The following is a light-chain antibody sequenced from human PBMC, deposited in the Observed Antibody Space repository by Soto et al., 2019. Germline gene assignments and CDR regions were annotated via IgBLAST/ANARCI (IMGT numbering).Light chain of an antibody. V-gene: IGKV3-20*01. CDR2: GAS. CDR1: QSVSSSY. CDR3: AKTDTYPLFP. J-gene: IGKJ3*01. Sequence: IALTQFPGPLSLDPGERATLSCRASQSVSSSYLAWYQQKPGQAPRLLIYGASSRATGIPDRFSGSGSGTDFTLTISRLEPVDFEVNYSAKTDTYPLFPFG.